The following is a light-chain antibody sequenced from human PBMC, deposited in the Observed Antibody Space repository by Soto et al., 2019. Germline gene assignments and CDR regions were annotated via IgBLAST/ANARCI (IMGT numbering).Light chain of an antibody. J-gene: IGKJ1*01. V-gene: IGKV3-11*01. CDR1: QALNTR. CDR2: LTS. Sequence: EIVLTQSPATLSAFPGDRVTLSCRASQALNTRLAWYQHKPGQAPRLLIYLTSNRAAGVPARFSAWGSETDFTLTISDVEPEDFPVYYCHQRQSWPRTFGEGTKV. CDR3: HQRQSWPRT.